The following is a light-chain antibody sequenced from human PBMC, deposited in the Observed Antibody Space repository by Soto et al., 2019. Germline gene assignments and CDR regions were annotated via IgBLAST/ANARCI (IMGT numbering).Light chain of an antibody. CDR1: SSDVGAYGY. Sequence: QSALTQPASVSGSPGQSITLSCTGTSSDVGAYGYVSWYQQHPGKAPKLMIYEVSYRPSGVSNRFSGSKSGNAASLTISGLQAEDEADYYCSSYTTSSTVVFGGGTKVTVL. V-gene: IGLV2-14*01. J-gene: IGLJ2*01. CDR2: EVS. CDR3: SSYTTSSTVV.